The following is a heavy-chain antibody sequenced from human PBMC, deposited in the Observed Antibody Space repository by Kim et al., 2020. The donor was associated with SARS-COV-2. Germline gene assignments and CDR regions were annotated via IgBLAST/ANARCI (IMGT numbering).Heavy chain of an antibody. V-gene: IGHV3-74*01. CDR2: ISSDGSST. D-gene: IGHD1-26*01. CDR1: GFSFSSYW. J-gene: IGHJ6*02. Sequence: GGSLRLSCAASGFSFSSYWNHWVRQAPGKGLVWVSRISSDGSSTSYADSVKGRFTISRDNAKNTVYLQMSSLRAEDTAVYYCARMGSGSNYYGMDVWGQGTTVTVSS. CDR3: ARMGSGSNYYGMDV.